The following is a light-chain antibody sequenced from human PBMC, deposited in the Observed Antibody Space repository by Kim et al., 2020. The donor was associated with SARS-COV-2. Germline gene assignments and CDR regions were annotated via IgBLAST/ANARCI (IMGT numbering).Light chain of an antibody. J-gene: IGKJ2*01. V-gene: IGKV1-5*01. CDR3: QQYSTYSET. CDR1: QGISNS. CDR2: DAS. Sequence: SASVADIFTITCRASQGISNSLAWYQQKPVKAPKLLIYDASSLESGIPSRFSGSGSGTEFTLTISSLQPDDFATYHCQQYSTYSETFGQGTKLEI.